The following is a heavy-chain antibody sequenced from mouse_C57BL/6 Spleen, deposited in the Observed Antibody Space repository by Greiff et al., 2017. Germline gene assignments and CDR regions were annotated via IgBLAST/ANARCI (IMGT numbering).Heavy chain of an antibody. CDR2: INPNNGGT. CDR1: GYTFTDYN. J-gene: IGHJ1*03. CDR3: ARPYGSSPWWYFDV. D-gene: IGHD1-1*01. V-gene: IGHV1-18*01. Sequence: VQLQQSGPELVKPGASVKIPCKASGYTFTDYNMDWVKQSHGKSLEWIGDINPNNGGTIYNQKFKGKATLTVDKSSSTAYMELRSLTSEDTAVYYCARPYGSSPWWYFDVWGTGTTVTVSS.